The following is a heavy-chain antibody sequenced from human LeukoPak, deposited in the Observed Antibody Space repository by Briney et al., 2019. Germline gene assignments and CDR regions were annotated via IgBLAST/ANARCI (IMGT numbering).Heavy chain of an antibody. CDR3: AKRGVVIRVILVGFHKEAYYFDS. V-gene: IGHV3-23*01. D-gene: IGHD3-22*01. CDR1: GITLSNYG. Sequence: GGSLRLSCAVSGITLSNYGMSWVRQAPGKGLEWVAGISGSGGGTNYADSVKGRFTISRDNPKNTLFLQMNSLRAEDTAVYFCAKRGVVIRVILVGFHKEAYYFDSWGQGALVTVSS. CDR2: ISGSGGGT. J-gene: IGHJ4*02.